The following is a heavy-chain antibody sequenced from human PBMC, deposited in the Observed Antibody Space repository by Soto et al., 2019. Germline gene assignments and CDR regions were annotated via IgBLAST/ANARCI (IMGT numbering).Heavy chain of an antibody. V-gene: IGHV3-11*01. J-gene: IGHJ4*02. D-gene: IGHD2-15*01. Sequence: QVQLVESGGGLVRPGGSLRLSCAASGFTFSDYYMSLIRQAPGKGLEWVSYIGGCGSTIFYADSVSDRFTVSRDNAENSLYLQMTSLRAEDTAVYYCARGMTAAGGFDFWGQGTLVSVSS. CDR2: IGGCGSTI. CDR3: ARGMTAAGGFDF. CDR1: GFTFSDYY.